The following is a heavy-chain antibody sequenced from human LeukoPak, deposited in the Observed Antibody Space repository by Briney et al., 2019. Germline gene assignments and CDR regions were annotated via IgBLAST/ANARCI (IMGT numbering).Heavy chain of an antibody. D-gene: IGHD2-2*01. Sequence: SQTLSLTCTVSGGSISSGGYYWSWIRQPPGKGLEWIGYIYHSGSTYYNPSLKSRVTISVDRSKNQFSLKLSSVTAADTAVYYCARARGYCSSTSCPPHFDYWGQGTLVTVSS. V-gene: IGHV4-30-2*01. CDR1: GGSISSGGYY. J-gene: IGHJ4*02. CDR2: IYHSGST. CDR3: ARARGYCSSTSCPPHFDY.